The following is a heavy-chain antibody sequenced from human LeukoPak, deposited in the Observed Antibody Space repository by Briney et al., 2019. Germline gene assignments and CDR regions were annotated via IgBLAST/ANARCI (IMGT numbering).Heavy chain of an antibody. CDR1: GFTFSDYY. CDR3: ARELRISTTGNDY. V-gene: IGHV3-11*04. Sequence: PGGSLRLSCAASGFTFSDYYMSWIRQAPGKGLEWVSYISSSGSTIYYADSVKGRFTISRDNAKNSLYLQMNNLRAEDTAVYYCARELRISTTGNDYWGQGTLVTVSS. CDR2: ISSSGSTI. D-gene: IGHD1-1*01. J-gene: IGHJ4*02.